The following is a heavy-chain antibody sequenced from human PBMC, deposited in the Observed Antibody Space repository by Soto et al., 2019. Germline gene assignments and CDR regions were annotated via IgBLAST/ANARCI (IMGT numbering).Heavy chain of an antibody. Sequence: QVQLVESGGGVVQPGRSLRLSCAASGFTFSSYGIHWIRQAPGKGLEWVTLIWFDGSNKYYADSVKGRFTISRDNSKNTLYLQMNSLRAEDTAVYYCARGGLYDSSGYYADSWGQGTLVTVSS. CDR1: GFTFSSYG. CDR3: ARGGLYDSSGYYADS. CDR2: IWFDGSNK. V-gene: IGHV3-33*01. J-gene: IGHJ4*02. D-gene: IGHD3-22*01.